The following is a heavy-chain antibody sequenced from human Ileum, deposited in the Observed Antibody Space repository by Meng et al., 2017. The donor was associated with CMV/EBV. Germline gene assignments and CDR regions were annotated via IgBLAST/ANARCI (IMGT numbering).Heavy chain of an antibody. CDR3: ARISGGGACCGADY. CDR1: GGSISSGSYH. Sequence: SETLSLTCTVSGGSISSGSYHWGWIRQTPGKGLEWVGSIHNSGSTQYSPSLKSRVTMSVDTSKNQVSLKLTSVTAADTAVYYCARISGGGACCGADYWGQGTLVTGSS. CDR2: IHNSGST. V-gene: IGHV4-39*07. D-gene: IGHD2-21*02. J-gene: IGHJ4*02.